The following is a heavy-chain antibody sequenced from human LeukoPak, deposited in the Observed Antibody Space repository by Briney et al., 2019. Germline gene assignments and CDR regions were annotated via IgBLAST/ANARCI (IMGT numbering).Heavy chain of an antibody. D-gene: IGHD3-16*02. V-gene: IGHV3-23*01. CDR3: AKSHNRDDYVWGSYRYTGYYYYGMDV. CDR2: ISGSGGST. Sequence: QPGGSLRLSCAASGFTFSSYAMSWVRQAPGKGLEWVSAISGSGGSTYYADSVKGRFTISRDNSKNTLYLQMNSLRAEDTAVYYCAKSHNRDDYVWGSYRYTGYYYYGMDVWGQGTTVTVSS. J-gene: IGHJ6*02. CDR1: GFTFSSYA.